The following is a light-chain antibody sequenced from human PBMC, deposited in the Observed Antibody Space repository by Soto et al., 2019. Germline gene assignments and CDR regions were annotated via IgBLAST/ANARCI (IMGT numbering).Light chain of an antibody. CDR1: QSVLYSSNNKNY. CDR2: WAS. CDR3: QQYYSIPWT. J-gene: IGKJ1*01. V-gene: IGKV4-1*01. Sequence: DIVMTQSPDSLAVSLGERATINCKSSQSVLYSSNNKNYLAWYQQKPGQPPKLLIYWASTRKFGVPDRFSSSGSGTDFTLTISSLQAEDVAVYYCQQYYSIPWTFGQGTKVEIK.